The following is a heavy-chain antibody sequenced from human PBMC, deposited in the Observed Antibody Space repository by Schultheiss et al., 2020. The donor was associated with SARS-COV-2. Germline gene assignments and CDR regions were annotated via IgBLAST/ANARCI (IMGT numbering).Heavy chain of an antibody. V-gene: IGHV3-7*01. CDR2: IKQDGSEK. J-gene: IGHJ6*02. CDR3: ARGDRAATWGSYYYYGMDV. D-gene: IGHD2-15*01. Sequence: GGSLRLSCAASGFTFSRSVMSWVRQAPGKGLEWVANIKQDGSEKYYVDSVKGRFTISRDNAKNSLYLQMNSLRAEDTAVYYCARGDRAATWGSYYYYGMDVWGQGTTVTVSS. CDR1: GFTFSRSV.